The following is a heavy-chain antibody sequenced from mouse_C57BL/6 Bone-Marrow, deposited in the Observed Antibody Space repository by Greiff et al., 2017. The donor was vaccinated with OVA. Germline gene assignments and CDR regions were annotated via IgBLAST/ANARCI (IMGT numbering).Heavy chain of an antibody. D-gene: IGHD2-4*01. J-gene: IGHJ3*01. CDR1: GFNIKDDY. V-gene: IGHV14-4*01. CDR3: TPSRYYDYDDGAPFAY. CDR2: IDPENGDT. Sequence: EVQLQESGAELVRPGASVKLSCTASGFNIKDDYMHWVKQRPEQGLEWIGCIDPENGDTEYASKFQGKATITADTSSNTAYLQLSSLTSEDTADYYCTPSRYYDYDDGAPFAYWGQGTLVTVSA.